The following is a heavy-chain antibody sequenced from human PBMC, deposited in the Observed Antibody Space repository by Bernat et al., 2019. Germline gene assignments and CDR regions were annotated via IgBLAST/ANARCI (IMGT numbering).Heavy chain of an antibody. CDR3: AKVTIKSQYCSGGSCYLAALDY. D-gene: IGHD2-15*01. CDR2: SSGSGGST. V-gene: IGHV3-23*04. Sequence: EVQLVESGGGLVQPGGSLRLSCAASGFTFISYAMSWVRQAPGKGLAWVAGSSGSGGSTYYADSVKDRFTISRDSSKNTLSLQMSSLRAEDTAVYYCAKVTIKSQYCSGGSCYLAALDYWGQGTLVTVSS. CDR1: GFTFISYA. J-gene: IGHJ4*02.